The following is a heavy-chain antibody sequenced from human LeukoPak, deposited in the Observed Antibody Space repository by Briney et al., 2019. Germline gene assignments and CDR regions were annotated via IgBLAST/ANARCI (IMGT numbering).Heavy chain of an antibody. D-gene: IGHD3-16*02. Sequence: SETLSPTCAVYGGSFSGYYWSWIRQPPGKGLEWIGEINHSGSTNYNPSLKSRVTISVDTSKNQFSLKLSSVTAADTAVYYCARGRVRITFGGVIVMPPYFDYWGQGTLVTVSS. CDR3: ARGRVRITFGGVIVMPPYFDY. CDR2: INHSGST. J-gene: IGHJ4*02. V-gene: IGHV4-34*01. CDR1: GGSFSGYY.